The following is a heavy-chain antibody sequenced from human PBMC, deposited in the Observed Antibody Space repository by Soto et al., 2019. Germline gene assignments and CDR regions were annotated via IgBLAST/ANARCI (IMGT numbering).Heavy chain of an antibody. CDR1: GYTFTSYA. CDR2: INAGNGNT. Sequence: QVQLVQSGAEVKKPGASVKVSCKASGYTFTSYAMHWVRQAPGQRLEWMGWINAGNGNTKYSQKFQGRVTITRDTSASTAYMELSSLRSEDTAVYYCASSYYGSGNPTDYYYGMDVWGQGTTVTVSS. V-gene: IGHV1-3*01. J-gene: IGHJ6*02. D-gene: IGHD3-10*01. CDR3: ASSYYGSGNPTDYYYGMDV.